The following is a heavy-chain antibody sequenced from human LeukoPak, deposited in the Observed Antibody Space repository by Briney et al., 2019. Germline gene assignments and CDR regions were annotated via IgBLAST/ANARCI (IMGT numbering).Heavy chain of an antibody. V-gene: IGHV3-20*04. Sequence: GGSLRLSCAASGFTFDDYGMNWVRQAPGKGLEWVSGINWNGGSTGYADSVKGRFTISRDNANNSLYLQMNSLRAEDTALYYCARGLIAAAPGLFDYWGQGTLVTVSS. J-gene: IGHJ4*02. CDR1: GFTFDDYG. CDR2: INWNGGST. CDR3: ARGLIAAAPGLFDY. D-gene: IGHD6-13*01.